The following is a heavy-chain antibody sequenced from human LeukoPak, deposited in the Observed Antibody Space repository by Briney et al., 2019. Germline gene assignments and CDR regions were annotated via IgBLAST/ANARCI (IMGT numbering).Heavy chain of an antibody. V-gene: IGHV3-23*01. Sequence: GGSLRLSCAASGFTFSSYWMSWVRQAPGKGLECVSPITVSGGSTYYADSVKCRFTISRDNSSSPLYLQINSPRAEDPAVYYSARDRVLVVVPAAMNWGQGTLVTVSS. CDR3: ARDRVLVVVPAAMN. D-gene: IGHD2-2*01. CDR1: GFTFSSYW. CDR2: ITVSGGST. J-gene: IGHJ4*02.